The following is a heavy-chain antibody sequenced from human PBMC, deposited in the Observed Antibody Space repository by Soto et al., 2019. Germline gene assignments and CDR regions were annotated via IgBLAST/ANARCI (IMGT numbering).Heavy chain of an antibody. J-gene: IGHJ5*02. CDR1: GGTFSSYA. CDR3: ARDRGPSSGYYPYWFDA. CDR2: IIPIFGTA. D-gene: IGHD3-22*01. Sequence: QVQLVQSGAEVKKPGSSVKVSCKASGGTFSSYAITWVRQAPGQGLEWMGGIIPIFGTANYAQKFQARVTINADESTSTAYMELSSLSSEDTAVYYCARDRGPSSGYYPYWFDAWGQGTLVTVSS. V-gene: IGHV1-69*12.